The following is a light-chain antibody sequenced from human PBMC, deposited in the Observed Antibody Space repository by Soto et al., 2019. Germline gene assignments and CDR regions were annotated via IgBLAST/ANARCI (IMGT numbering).Light chain of an antibody. J-gene: IGLJ1*01. Sequence: QSVLTQPASVSGSPGQSITISCTGTSSDVGGYNYVSWYQQHPGKAPKLMIYDVSDRPSGVSNRFSGSKSANTASLTIAGLQAEDEADYYCSSYTSSSTLYVFGPGTKLTVL. CDR2: DVS. V-gene: IGLV2-14*01. CDR1: SSDVGGYNY. CDR3: SSYTSSSTLYV.